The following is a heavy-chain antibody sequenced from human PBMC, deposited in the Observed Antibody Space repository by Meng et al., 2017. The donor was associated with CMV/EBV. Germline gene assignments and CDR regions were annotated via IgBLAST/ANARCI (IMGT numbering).Heavy chain of an antibody. CDR1: GGSISSYY. CDR3: AKDTLPFNWKTPYYFDH. Sequence: SETLSLTCAVYGGSISSYYWSWIRQPPGKGLEWIGYIYYSGSTNYNPSLKSRVTISVDTSKNQFSLKLSSVTAADTAVYYCAKDTLPFNWKTPYYFDHWGQGTLVTVSS. CDR2: IYYSGST. D-gene: IGHD1-1*01. J-gene: IGHJ4*02. V-gene: IGHV4-59*01.